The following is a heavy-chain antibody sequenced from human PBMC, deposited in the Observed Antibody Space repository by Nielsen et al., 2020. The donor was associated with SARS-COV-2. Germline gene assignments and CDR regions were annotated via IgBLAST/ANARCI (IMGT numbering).Heavy chain of an antibody. J-gene: IGHJ6*02. D-gene: IGHD6-6*01. CDR3: VKWVQLDLGYYYHGMDV. CDR1: GGSISTYY. CDR2: MYNNGNT. V-gene: IGHV4-59*01. Sequence: SETLSLTCTVSGGSISTYYWSWIRQPPGKGLEWIGYMYNNGNTNYNPSLKSRVTVSVDTSKDQFSLKLSAVTAADTAVYYCVKWVQLDLGYYYHGMDVWGQGTTVTVSS.